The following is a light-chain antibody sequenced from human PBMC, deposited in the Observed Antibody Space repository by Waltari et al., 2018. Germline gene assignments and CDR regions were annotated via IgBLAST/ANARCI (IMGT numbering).Light chain of an antibody. V-gene: IGKV1-39*01. J-gene: IGKJ5*01. CDR3: QQSHNTSPLT. CDR1: QDIDKF. CDR2: TAS. Sequence: DIQMTQSPSSLSASVGDRVTITCRASQDIDKFLSWYQHKPGEAPKLLIYTASTLEHGVPSRFTGSGSGTQFNLDINNLQPEDFATYYCQQSHNTSPLTFGRGTRLDIK.